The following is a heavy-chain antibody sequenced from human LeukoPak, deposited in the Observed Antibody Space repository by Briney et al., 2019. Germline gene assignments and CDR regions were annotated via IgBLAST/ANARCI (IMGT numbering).Heavy chain of an antibody. D-gene: IGHD3-3*01. V-gene: IGHV1-2*02. CDR3: ARLILELGGYAVDY. Sequence: GASVKVSCKASGYTFTGYYMHWVRQAPEQGLEWMGWINPNSGGTNYAQKFQGRVTMTRDTSISTAYMELSRLRSDDTAVYYCARLILELGGYAVDYWGQGTLVTVSS. CDR1: GYTFTGYY. CDR2: INPNSGGT. J-gene: IGHJ4*02.